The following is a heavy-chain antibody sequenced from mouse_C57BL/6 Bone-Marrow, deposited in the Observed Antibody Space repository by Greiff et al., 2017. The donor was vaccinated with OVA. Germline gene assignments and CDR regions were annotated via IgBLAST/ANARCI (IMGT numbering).Heavy chain of an antibody. CDR1: GFTFSDYG. V-gene: IGHV5-17*01. CDR3: ARGGRTRGFDY. Sequence: EVPGVGSGGGLVKPGGSLKLSCAASGFTFSDYGMHWVRPAPEKGLGWVAYISSGSCTISYADTVKGRFTISRDNAQNTLFLQMTSLRSEDTAMYYCARGGRTRGFDYWGQGTTPTVSS. CDR2: ISSGSCTI. J-gene: IGHJ2*01.